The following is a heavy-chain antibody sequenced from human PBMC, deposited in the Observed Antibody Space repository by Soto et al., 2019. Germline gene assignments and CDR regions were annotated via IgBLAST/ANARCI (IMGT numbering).Heavy chain of an antibody. CDR2: ISGSGGST. Sequence: EVQLLESGGGLVQPGGSLRLSCVASGFTFSSYAMSWVRQAPGKGLEWVSVISGSGGSTYYADSVKSRFTISRDNSQNTLYLQMNSLRAEDTAVYYCSRRSSGWYFEYWGQGTLVTVSS. CDR3: SRRSSGWYFEY. V-gene: IGHV3-23*01. J-gene: IGHJ4*02. CDR1: GFTFSSYA. D-gene: IGHD6-19*01.